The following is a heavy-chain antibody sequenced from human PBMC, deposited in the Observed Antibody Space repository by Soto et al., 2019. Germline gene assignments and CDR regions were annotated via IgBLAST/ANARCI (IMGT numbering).Heavy chain of an antibody. CDR3: ARCYGSSGYYPVDY. CDR1: GFTFSSYS. V-gene: IGHV3-21*01. CDR2: ISSSSSYI. J-gene: IGHJ4*02. D-gene: IGHD3-22*01. Sequence: GGSLRLSCAASGFTFSSYSMNWVRQAPGKGLEWVSSISSSSSYIYYADSVKGRFTISRDNAKNSLYLQMNSLRAEDTAVYYCARCYGSSGYYPVDYWGQGTLVTVSS.